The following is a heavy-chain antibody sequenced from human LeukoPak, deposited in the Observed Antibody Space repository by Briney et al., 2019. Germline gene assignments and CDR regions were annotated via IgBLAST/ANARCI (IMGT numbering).Heavy chain of an antibody. J-gene: IGHJ6*03. CDR1: GGSISSYY. V-gene: IGHV4-4*07. CDR3: ARDSPDIVVVPAAPNDYYYYMDV. Sequence: PSETLSLTCTVSGGSISSYYWSWIRQPAGKGLEWIGRIYTSGSTNYNPSLKSRVTMSVATSKNQFSLKLSSVTAADTAVYYCARDSPDIVVVPAAPNDYYYYMDVWGKGTTVTVSS. CDR2: IYTSGST. D-gene: IGHD2-2*01.